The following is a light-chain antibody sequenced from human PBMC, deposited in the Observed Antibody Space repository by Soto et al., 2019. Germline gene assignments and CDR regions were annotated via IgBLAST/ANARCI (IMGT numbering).Light chain of an antibody. CDR3: QQYGNSPYT. Sequence: EIVLTQSPDTLSLSPGERATLSCRASQSVGSYLAWYQQKPGQTSRVLMYGASRRASGIPDRFSGSGSGTAFTLTISRLEPEDFAMYYCQQYGNSPYTFGQGTKLES. J-gene: IGKJ2*01. V-gene: IGKV3-20*01. CDR1: QSVGSY. CDR2: GAS.